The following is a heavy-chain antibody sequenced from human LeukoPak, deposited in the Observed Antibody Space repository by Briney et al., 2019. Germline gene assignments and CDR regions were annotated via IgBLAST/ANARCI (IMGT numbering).Heavy chain of an antibody. J-gene: IGHJ4*02. Sequence: GESLEISFKGSGYSFTSYWIGWVRQIPGKGLEWMGIIYPGDSDTRYSPCFQGQVTISADKSINTACLQWSSLKASDTAMYYCARRGYCSGGSCYSAEFDYWGQGTLVTVSS. CDR3: ARRGYCSGGSCYSAEFDY. D-gene: IGHD2-15*01. CDR1: GYSFTSYW. CDR2: IYPGDSDT. V-gene: IGHV5-51*01.